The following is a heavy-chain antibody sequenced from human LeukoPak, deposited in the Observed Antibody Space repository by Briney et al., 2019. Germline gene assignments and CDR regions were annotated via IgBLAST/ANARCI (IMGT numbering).Heavy chain of an antibody. CDR1: GFTFNNYA. J-gene: IGHJ6*03. CDR3: ARGVRRFLEWVSMDV. Sequence: GGSLRLSCAASGFTFNNYAMSWVRQAPGKGLEWVSYVSNSSSTIYYADSVKGRFTISRDNAKNSLYLQMNSLRAEDTAVYYCARGVRRFLEWVSMDVWGKGTTVTVSS. V-gene: IGHV3-48*01. D-gene: IGHD3-3*01. CDR2: VSNSSSTI.